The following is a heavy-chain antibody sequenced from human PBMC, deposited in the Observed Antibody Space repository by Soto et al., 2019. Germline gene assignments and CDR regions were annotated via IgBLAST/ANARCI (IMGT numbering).Heavy chain of an antibody. Sequence: QVQLVQSGAEVKKPGASVKVSCKASGYTFTSYAMHWVRQAPGQRLEWMGWINAGNGNTKYSQKFQGRLTITRDTSASTAYMELSSLRSEDTAVYDWARDLGVGAASDYWGQGTLVTVSS. CDR3: ARDLGVGAASDY. D-gene: IGHD1-26*01. J-gene: IGHJ4*02. CDR2: INAGNGNT. CDR1: GYTFTSYA. V-gene: IGHV1-3*01.